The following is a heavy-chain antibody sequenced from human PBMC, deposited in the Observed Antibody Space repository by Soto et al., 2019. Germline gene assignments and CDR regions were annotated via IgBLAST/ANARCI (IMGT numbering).Heavy chain of an antibody. CDR3: ARDTLYDSSGYYYVGYNWFDP. J-gene: IGHJ5*02. D-gene: IGHD3-22*01. CDR2: INAGNGNT. Sequence: PSVKVSCTASGYTFTSYAVHWVRQAPGQRLEWMGWINAGNGNTKYSQKFQGRVTITRDTSASTAYMELSSLRSEDTAVYYCARDTLYDSSGYYYVGYNWFDPWGQGTLVTVSS. V-gene: IGHV1-3*01. CDR1: GYTFTSYA.